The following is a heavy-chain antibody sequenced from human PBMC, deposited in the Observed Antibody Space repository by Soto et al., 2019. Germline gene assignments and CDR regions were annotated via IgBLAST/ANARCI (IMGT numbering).Heavy chain of an antibody. Sequence: EVQLLESGGGLVQPGGSLRLSCAASGFTFSSYAMNWVRQAPGKGLEWVSVISGSGGSTYYADSVKGRFTISRDNSKNTLYLQMNSLSAEHTAVYYCARRSSSWYFDYWGQGTLVTVSS. CDR2: ISGSGGST. CDR3: ARRSSSWYFDY. D-gene: IGHD6-13*01. CDR1: GFTFSSYA. V-gene: IGHV3-23*01. J-gene: IGHJ4*02.